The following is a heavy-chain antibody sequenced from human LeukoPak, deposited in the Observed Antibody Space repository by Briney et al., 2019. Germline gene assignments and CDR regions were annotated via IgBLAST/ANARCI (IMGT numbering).Heavy chain of an antibody. Sequence: GASVKVSCKASGYTFTGYYMHWVRQAPGQGLEWMGWINPNSGGTNYAQKFQGRVTMTRDTSISTAYMELSRLRSDDTAVYYCAGSKLRYFDWLRRDKNWFDPWGQGTLVTVSS. CDR1: GYTFTGYY. D-gene: IGHD3-9*01. V-gene: IGHV1-2*02. J-gene: IGHJ5*02. CDR3: AGSKLRYFDWLRRDKNWFDP. CDR2: INPNSGGT.